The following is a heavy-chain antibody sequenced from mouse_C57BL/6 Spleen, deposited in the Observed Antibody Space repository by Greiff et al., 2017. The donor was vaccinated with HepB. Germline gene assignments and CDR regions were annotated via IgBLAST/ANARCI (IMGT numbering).Heavy chain of an antibody. CDR2: INPSNGGT. Sequence: QVQLQQPGTELVKPGASVKLSCKASGYTFTSYWMHWVKQRPGQGLEWIGNINPSNGGTNYNEKFKSKAKLTVDKSSSTAYMQLSSLTSEDSAVYYCARDLPYYGSSPWFAYWGQGTLVTVSA. D-gene: IGHD1-1*01. CDR1: GYTFTSYW. V-gene: IGHV1-53*01. J-gene: IGHJ3*01. CDR3: ARDLPYYGSSPWFAY.